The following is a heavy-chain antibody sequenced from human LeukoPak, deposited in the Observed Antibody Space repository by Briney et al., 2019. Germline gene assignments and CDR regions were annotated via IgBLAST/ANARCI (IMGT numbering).Heavy chain of an antibody. Sequence: GGSLRLSCAASGFTFSSYGMSWVRQAPGKGLEWVSAISGSGGSTYYADSVKGRFTISRDNSKGTVYLQMNSLRPEDTALYYCATYSGAHHKTFDDWGQGTLVTVSS. J-gene: IGHJ4*02. V-gene: IGHV3-23*01. D-gene: IGHD1-26*01. CDR3: ATYSGAHHKTFDD. CDR1: GFTFSSYG. CDR2: ISGSGGST.